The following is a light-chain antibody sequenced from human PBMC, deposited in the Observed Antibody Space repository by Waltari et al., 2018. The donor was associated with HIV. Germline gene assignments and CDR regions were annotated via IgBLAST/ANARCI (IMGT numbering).Light chain of an antibody. V-gene: IGLV2-14*03. Sequence: QSALTQPASVSGSPGQSLTISCTGTSSDVGGYNHVSWYQQHPAKAHTFIIYDVSKRPAGVSNRFSGSKSGNTASLTISGLQAEDEADYYCASYTTINTYVFGTGTKVTVL. CDR1: SSDVGGYNH. J-gene: IGLJ1*01. CDR3: ASYTTINTYV. CDR2: DVS.